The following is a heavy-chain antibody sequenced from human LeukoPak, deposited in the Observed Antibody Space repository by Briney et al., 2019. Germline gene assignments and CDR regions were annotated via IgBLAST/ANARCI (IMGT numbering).Heavy chain of an antibody. J-gene: IGHJ5*02. CDR1: GFTFSDYY. CDR2: ISSSGSTI. V-gene: IGHV3-11*01. D-gene: IGHD3-3*01. CDR3: ARTLSLEWLFNWFDP. Sequence: PGGSLRLSCAASGFTFSDYYMSWIRQAPGKGLEWVSYISSSGSTIYYADSVKGRFTISRDDAKNSLYLQMNSLRAEDTAVYYCARTLSLEWLFNWFDPWGQGTLVTVSS.